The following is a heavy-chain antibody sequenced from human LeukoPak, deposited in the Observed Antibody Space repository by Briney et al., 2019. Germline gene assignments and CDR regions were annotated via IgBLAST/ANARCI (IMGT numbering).Heavy chain of an antibody. V-gene: IGHV3-23*01. CDR2: MSGGGGST. J-gene: IGHJ3*02. D-gene: IGHD5-24*01. CDR1: GFTFSSYA. CDR3: AKDRRDGYNFPLAFDI. Sequence: HSGGSLRLSCAASGFTFSSYAMNWVRQAPGKGLEWVSAMSGGGGSTYYADSVKGRFTISRDNSKNTLYLQMSSLRAEGTAVYYCAKDRRDGYNFPLAFDIWGQGTMVTVSS.